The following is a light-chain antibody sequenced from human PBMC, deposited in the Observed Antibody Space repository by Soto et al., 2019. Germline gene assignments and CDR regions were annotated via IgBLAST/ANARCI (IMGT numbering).Light chain of an antibody. Sequence: DIQMTQSPSTLSASVGARVTITCRASQSISSWLAWYQQKPGKAPKLLIYKASTLETGVPSRFSGSGSGTEFTLSISSLQPDDFGTYYCQEYNAYSMTFGQGTRLEI. CDR1: QSISSW. J-gene: IGKJ5*01. CDR3: QEYNAYSMT. V-gene: IGKV1-5*03. CDR2: KAS.